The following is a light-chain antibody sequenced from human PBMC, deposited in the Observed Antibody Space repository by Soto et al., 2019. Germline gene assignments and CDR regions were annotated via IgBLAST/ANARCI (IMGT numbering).Light chain of an antibody. CDR3: CSYAGRSTYV. V-gene: IGLV2-11*01. Sequence: QSVLTQPHSVSGSPGQSVTISCTGTSSDVGGSNYVSWYQQHPDKAPKLVMYDVNKRPSGVPDRFSGSKSGNTASLTISGLHTEDEADYYCCSYAGRSTYVFGTGTKVTVL. CDR1: SSDVGGSNY. J-gene: IGLJ1*01. CDR2: DVN.